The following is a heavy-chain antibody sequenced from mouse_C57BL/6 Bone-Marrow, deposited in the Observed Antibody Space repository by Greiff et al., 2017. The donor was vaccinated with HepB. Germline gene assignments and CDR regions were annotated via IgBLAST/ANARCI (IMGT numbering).Heavy chain of an antibody. D-gene: IGHD2-2*01. J-gene: IGHJ3*01. CDR1: GYTFTEYT. CDR2: FYPGSGSI. Sequence: LVESGAELVKPGASVKLSCKASGYTFTEYTIHWVKQRSGQGLEWIGWFYPGSGSIKYNEKFKDKATLTADKSSSTVYMELSRLTSEDSAVYCCARHEERPMVTTDGLWFAYWGQGTLVTVSA. V-gene: IGHV1-62-2*01. CDR3: ARHEERPMVTTDGLWFAY.